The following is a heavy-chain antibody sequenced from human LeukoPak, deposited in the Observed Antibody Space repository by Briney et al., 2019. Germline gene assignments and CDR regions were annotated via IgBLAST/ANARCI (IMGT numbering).Heavy chain of an antibody. V-gene: IGHV4-4*09. CDR3: ANSYDSKIVPFDN. Sequence: SETLSLTCTVSGASISSSYWNWVRQPPGRGLEWIGYVYSSGSTDYNPSLKSRVAISVDASKNQFSLKLTSVTAADTAVYYCANSYDSKIVPFDNWGQGALVTVSS. D-gene: IGHD3-22*01. CDR1: GASISSSY. CDR2: VYSSGST. J-gene: IGHJ4*02.